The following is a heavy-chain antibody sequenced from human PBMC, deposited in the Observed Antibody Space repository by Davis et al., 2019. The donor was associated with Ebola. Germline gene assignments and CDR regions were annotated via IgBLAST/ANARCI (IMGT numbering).Heavy chain of an antibody. CDR1: GFTFSDYA. V-gene: IGHV3-30*18. D-gene: IGHD4-17*01. CDR3: AKDLIEYGDYSRVGTYYYYGMDV. Sequence: AGSLRLSCAASGFTFSDYAMHWVRQAPGKGLEWVAVISYDGSNKYYADSVKGRFTISRDNSKNTLYLQMNSLRAEDTAVYYCAKDLIEYGDYSRVGTYYYYGMDVWGKGTTVTVSS. J-gene: IGHJ6*04. CDR2: ISYDGSNK.